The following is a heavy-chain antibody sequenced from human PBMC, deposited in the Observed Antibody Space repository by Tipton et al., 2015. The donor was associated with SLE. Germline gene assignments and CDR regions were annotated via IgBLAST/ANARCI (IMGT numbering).Heavy chain of an antibody. CDR2: ISGIDGST. V-gene: IGHV3-23*01. CDR1: RFTFSTYG. D-gene: IGHD3-10*01. Sequence: SLRLSCAASRFTFSTYGMRWVRQSPEKGLEWVSSISGIDGSTYYADSVKGRFTISRDNSKNTLYLQMNSLRAEDTAVYYCARRNSESGAFDMWGQGTLVTVSS. CDR3: ARRNSESGAFDM. J-gene: IGHJ3*02.